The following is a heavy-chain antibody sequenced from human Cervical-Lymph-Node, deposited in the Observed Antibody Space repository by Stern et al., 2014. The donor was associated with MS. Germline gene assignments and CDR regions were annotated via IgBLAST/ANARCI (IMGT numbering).Heavy chain of an antibody. CDR3: ARLSTVVDY. Sequence: VQLVESGPGLVKPSETLSLTCTVSGDSISSYYWSWIRQPPGKGLEWIGHVYYSGTIYYNPSLTGRVTISVEPSKKQFSLKVNSVPAADTAVYYCARLSTVVDYWGQGTLVTVSS. V-gene: IGHV4-59*08. CDR2: VYYSGTI. CDR1: GDSISSYY. J-gene: IGHJ4*02. D-gene: IGHD4-23*01.